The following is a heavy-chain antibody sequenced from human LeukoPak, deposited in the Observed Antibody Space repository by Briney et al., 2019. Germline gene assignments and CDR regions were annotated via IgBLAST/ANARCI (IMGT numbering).Heavy chain of an antibody. J-gene: IGHJ4*02. CDR3: ASFSGIAVAGLDY. Sequence: SETLSLTCSVSGGSISDYYWTWIRQPAGKGLEWIGRIYTSGSTNYNPSLKSRVTMSVDTSKNQFSLKLSSVTAADTAVYYCASFSGIAVAGLDYWGQGTLVTVSS. CDR1: GGSISDYY. V-gene: IGHV4-4*07. D-gene: IGHD6-19*01. CDR2: IYTSGST.